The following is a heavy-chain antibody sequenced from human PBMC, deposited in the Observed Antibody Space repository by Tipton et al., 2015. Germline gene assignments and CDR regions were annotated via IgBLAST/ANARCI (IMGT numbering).Heavy chain of an antibody. Sequence: TLSLTCTVSGASISSYYWSWIRQPPGKGLEWIGDIYYSGSTNYNPSLKSRVTMSVDTSKNQFSLKLTSVTAADTAVYYCARGGNNWFDPWGQGTLVTVSS. D-gene: IGHD2-15*01. CDR3: ARGGNNWFDP. J-gene: IGHJ5*02. CDR2: IYYSGST. V-gene: IGHV4-59*01. CDR1: GASISSYY.